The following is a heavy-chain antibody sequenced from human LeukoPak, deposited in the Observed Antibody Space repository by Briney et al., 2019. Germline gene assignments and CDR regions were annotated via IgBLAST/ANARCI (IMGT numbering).Heavy chain of an antibody. J-gene: IGHJ4*02. CDR1: GFTFSSYS. Sequence: GGSLRLSCAASGFTFSSYSMNWVRQAPGKGLEWVSYISSSSSTIYYADSVKGRFTISRDNAKNSLYLQMNSLRAEDTAVYYCAREPDYDAFDYWGEGTLVTVSS. D-gene: IGHD4-17*01. V-gene: IGHV3-48*01. CDR3: AREPDYDAFDY. CDR2: ISSSSSTI.